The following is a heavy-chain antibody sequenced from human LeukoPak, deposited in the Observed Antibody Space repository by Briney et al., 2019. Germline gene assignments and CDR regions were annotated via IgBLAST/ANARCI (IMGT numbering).Heavy chain of an antibody. V-gene: IGHV3-48*01. CDR1: GFTFSRYS. CDR3: ARGGPYRVDAFDI. J-gene: IGHJ3*02. CDR2: ISGSSSTI. D-gene: IGHD3-16*01. Sequence: PGGSLRLSCAASGFTFSRYSMNWVRQAPGKGLEWVSYISGSSSTIYYADSVKGRFTISRDNAKNSLYLQMNSLRAEDTAVYYCARGGPYRVDAFDIWGQGTMVTVSS.